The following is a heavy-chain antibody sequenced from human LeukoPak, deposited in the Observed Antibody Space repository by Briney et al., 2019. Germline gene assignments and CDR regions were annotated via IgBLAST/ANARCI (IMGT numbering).Heavy chain of an antibody. V-gene: IGHV3-11*06. CDR1: GSTFSDYW. CDR2: ISSSSSYT. CDR3: ARDPYCGGGSCYSNYFDY. Sequence: GGSLRLSCAVSGSTFSDYWMTWIRQAPGKGLDWISYISSSSSYTNYADSVKGRFTISRDNAKNSLYLQMNTLRAEDTAVYYCARDPYCGGGSCYSNYFDYWGQGTLVTVSS. J-gene: IGHJ4*02. D-gene: IGHD2-15*01.